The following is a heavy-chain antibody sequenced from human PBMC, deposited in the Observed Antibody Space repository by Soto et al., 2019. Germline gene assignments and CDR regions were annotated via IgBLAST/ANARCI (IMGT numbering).Heavy chain of an antibody. D-gene: IGHD2-21*01. CDR2: IYYSGST. Sequence: SETLSLTCTVSGGSISSGGYYWSWIRQHPGKGLEWIGYIYYSGSTYYNPSLKSRVTISVDTSKNQFSLKLSSVTAADTAVYYCARRGIGVVVIVIDAFDIWGQGTMVT. V-gene: IGHV4-31*03. J-gene: IGHJ3*02. CDR3: ARRGIGVVVIVIDAFDI. CDR1: GGSISSGGYY.